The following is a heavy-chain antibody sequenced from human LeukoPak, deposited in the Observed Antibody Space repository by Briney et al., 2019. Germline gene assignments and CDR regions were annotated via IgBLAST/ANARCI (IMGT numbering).Heavy chain of an antibody. V-gene: IGHV3-11*01. J-gene: IGHJ3*02. CDR1: GFTFSDYY. Sequence: GSLRLSCAASGFTFSDYYMSWIRQAPGKGLEWVSYISSSGSTIYYADSVKGRFTISRDNSKNTLYLQMNSLRAEDTAVYYCAKMYYYDSSGYTIAFDIWGQGTMVTVSS. CDR3: AKMYYYDSSGYTIAFDI. D-gene: IGHD3-22*01. CDR2: ISSSGSTI.